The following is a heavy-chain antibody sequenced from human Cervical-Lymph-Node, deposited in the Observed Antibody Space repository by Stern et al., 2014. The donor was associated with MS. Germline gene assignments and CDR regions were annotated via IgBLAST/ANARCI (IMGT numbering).Heavy chain of an antibody. D-gene: IGHD1-14*01. CDR3: ARVGRSTAYTNRNGMDV. CDR2: ISGYNGNT. J-gene: IGHJ6*02. Sequence: QVQLVESGAEVKKPGASVKVSCKASGYTFSSFGVSWARQAPGQGLEWMGWISGYNGNTYYAQKFEGRVTMTTDTSTATAYMELRSLRSDDTAVYFCARVGRSTAYTNRNGMDVWGQGTTVTVSS. CDR1: GYTFSSFG. V-gene: IGHV1-18*01.